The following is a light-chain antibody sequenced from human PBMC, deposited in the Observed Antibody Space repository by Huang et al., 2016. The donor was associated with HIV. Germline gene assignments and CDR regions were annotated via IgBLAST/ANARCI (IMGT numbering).Light chain of an antibody. CDR2: GTS. V-gene: IGKV3-15*01. Sequence: EIVMTQSPATLSLSPGERVTLSCSASQGVSSNIAWYQQKPGQPPRLLIYGTSTRATGIPARFSGSVSGTDFTLTISSLQSEDFAVYYCQQYNNWYPYTFGQGTKLEIK. CDR1: QGVSSN. J-gene: IGKJ2*01. CDR3: QQYNNWYPYT.